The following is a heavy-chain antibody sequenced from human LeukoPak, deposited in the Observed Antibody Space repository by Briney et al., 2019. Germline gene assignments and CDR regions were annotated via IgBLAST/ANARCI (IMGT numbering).Heavy chain of an antibody. CDR3: AKEGLYDSSALDY. J-gene: IGHJ4*02. CDR1: GFTFSSYG. D-gene: IGHD3-22*01. CDR2: ISYDGSNK. V-gene: IGHV3-30*18. Sequence: PRGSLRLSCAASGFTFSSYGMHWVRQAPGKGLEWVAVISYDGSNKYYADSVKGRFTISRDNSKNTLYLQMDSLRAEDTAVYYCAKEGLYDSSALDYWGQGTLVTVSS.